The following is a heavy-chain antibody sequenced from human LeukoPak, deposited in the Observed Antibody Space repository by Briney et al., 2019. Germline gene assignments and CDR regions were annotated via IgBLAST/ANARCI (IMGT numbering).Heavy chain of an antibody. D-gene: IGHD5-18*01. CDR1: GFTFSRYW. Sequence: GGSLRLSCEASGFTFSRYWMHWVRQAPGKGLVWVSRINSDGTGTNYADSVKGRFTISRDNAKNTLYLQMNSLRAEDTAVYYCARDIQLWLLTSYYFYGMDVWGQGTTVTVSS. CDR2: INSDGTGT. CDR3: ARDIQLWLLTSYYFYGMDV. J-gene: IGHJ6*02. V-gene: IGHV3-74*01.